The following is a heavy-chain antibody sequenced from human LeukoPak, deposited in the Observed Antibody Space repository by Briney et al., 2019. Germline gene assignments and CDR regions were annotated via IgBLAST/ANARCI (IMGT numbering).Heavy chain of an antibody. CDR2: INHSEST. J-gene: IGHJ4*02. Sequence: TSETLSLTCAVYGGSFSGYYWSWIRQPPGKGLEWIGEINHSESTNYNPSLKSRVTISVDTSKNQFSLKLSSVTAADTAVYYCASLSAGCGGDCRDYYFDYWGQGTLVTVSS. CDR1: GGSFSGYY. V-gene: IGHV4-34*01. D-gene: IGHD2-21*02. CDR3: ASLSAGCGGDCRDYYFDY.